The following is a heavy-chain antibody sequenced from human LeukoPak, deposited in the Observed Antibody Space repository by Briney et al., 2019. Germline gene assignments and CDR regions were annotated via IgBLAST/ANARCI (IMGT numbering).Heavy chain of an antibody. D-gene: IGHD1-1*01. CDR1: GYTFTSYA. J-gene: IGHJ4*02. CDR2: INTITGNP. Sequence: ASVKVSCKASGYTFTSYAMNWVRHAPGQGLELMGWINTITGNPTYSHRFTGRFVFFLDTSVSTAYLQISSLMAEDTAVYYCARSAPTNYFDYWGQGTLVTVSS. V-gene: IGHV7-4-1*02. CDR3: ARSAPTNYFDY.